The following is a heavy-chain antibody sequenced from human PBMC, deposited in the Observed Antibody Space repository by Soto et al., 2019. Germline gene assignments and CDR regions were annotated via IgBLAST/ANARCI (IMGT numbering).Heavy chain of an antibody. V-gene: IGHV3-15*01. CDR2: IRSKTDGGTT. CDR1: GITFSNAW. Sequence: EVQLVESGGCLVEPGGSLRLSCAASGITFSNAWMNWVRKAPGKGLEYIGRIRSKTDGGTTEYAAPVEGRFTVSRDDSKNTLYLQMSGRKTEDTAVYYCTTTRPGTNVFDNWGQGTLVTVSS. CDR3: TTTRPGTNVFDN. J-gene: IGHJ3*02. D-gene: IGHD6-13*01.